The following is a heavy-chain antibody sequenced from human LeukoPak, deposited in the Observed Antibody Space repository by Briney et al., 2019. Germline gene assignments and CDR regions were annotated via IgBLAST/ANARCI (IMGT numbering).Heavy chain of an antibody. V-gene: IGHV3-23*01. Sequence: PGGSLRLSCAASGFTFSSYAMGWVRQAPGKGLEWVSAISGSGGSTYYADSVKGRFTISRDNSKNTLYLQMNSLRAEDTAVYYCAKDLDYGDYGDYWGQGTLVTVSS. CDR2: ISGSGGST. CDR1: GFTFSSYA. D-gene: IGHD4-17*01. J-gene: IGHJ4*02. CDR3: AKDLDYGDYGDY.